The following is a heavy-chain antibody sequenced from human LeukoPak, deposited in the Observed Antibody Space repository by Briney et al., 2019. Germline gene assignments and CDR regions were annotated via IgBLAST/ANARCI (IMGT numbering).Heavy chain of an antibody. J-gene: IGHJ4*02. CDR3: ARGGSGGYDSPLDY. CDR1: EYTFIGYY. CDR2: INPNSGGT. V-gene: IGHV1-2*02. Sequence: APVKVSCKASEYTFIGYYMHWVRQAPGQGLEWMGWINPNSGGTNYAQKFQGRVTMTTDTSINTASMELTRLRSDDTAVYYCARGGSGGYDSPLDYWGQGTLVTVSS. D-gene: IGHD5-12*01.